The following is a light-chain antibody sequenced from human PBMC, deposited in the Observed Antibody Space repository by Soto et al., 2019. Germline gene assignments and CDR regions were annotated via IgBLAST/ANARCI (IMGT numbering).Light chain of an antibody. CDR2: DVS. V-gene: IGLV2-11*01. CDR1: SSDVAAYNY. CDR3: CSYAGSYSYV. Sequence: QSALTQPRSVSGSPGQSVTISCTGTSSDVAAYNYVSWYQQHPDKAPKVMIYDVSKRPSGVPDRFSGSKSANTASLTISGLQAEDQADYYCCSYAGSYSYVFGTGTKLTVL. J-gene: IGLJ1*01.